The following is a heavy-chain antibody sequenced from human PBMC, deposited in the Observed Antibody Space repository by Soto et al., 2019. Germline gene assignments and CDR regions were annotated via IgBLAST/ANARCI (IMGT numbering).Heavy chain of an antibody. Sequence: EVHLVESGGGLVQPGGSLTLSCAASGFTISISWMNWVRQAPGKGLEWVANIKGDGSEKYYVDSVKGRFTISRDNAKNSLYLQMNILRAEDTAVYYCAAGFPPDFWGQGTLVTVSS. CDR1: GFTISISW. CDR3: AAGFPPDF. V-gene: IGHV3-7*01. D-gene: IGHD2-21*01. CDR2: IKGDGSEK. J-gene: IGHJ4*02.